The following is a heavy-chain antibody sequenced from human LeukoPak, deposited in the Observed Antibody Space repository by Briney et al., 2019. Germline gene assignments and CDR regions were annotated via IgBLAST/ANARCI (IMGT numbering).Heavy chain of an antibody. Sequence: PGGSLRLSCAASGFTFSSYGMHWVRQAPGKGLEWVAVISYDGSNKYYADSVKGRFTISRDNSKNTLYLQMNSLRAEDTAVYYCAKEGNWNSLSGGYFDYWGQGTLVTVSS. CDR2: ISYDGSNK. CDR1: GFTFSSYG. CDR3: AKEGNWNSLSGGYFDY. D-gene: IGHD1-7*01. V-gene: IGHV3-30*18. J-gene: IGHJ4*02.